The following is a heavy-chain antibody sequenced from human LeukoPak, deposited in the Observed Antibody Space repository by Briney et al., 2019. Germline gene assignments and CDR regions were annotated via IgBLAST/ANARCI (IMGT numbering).Heavy chain of an antibody. Sequence: GGALRLSCAASGFTFSSYGMHWVRRAPGKGLEWVAIISYDGSNKYYADSVKGRFTISRDNSKNTLYLQMNSLRAEDTAVYYCAKDHYSSGWYFDYWGQGTLVTVSS. J-gene: IGHJ4*02. CDR2: ISYDGSNK. CDR1: GFTFSSYG. CDR3: AKDHYSSGWYFDY. V-gene: IGHV3-30*18. D-gene: IGHD6-19*01.